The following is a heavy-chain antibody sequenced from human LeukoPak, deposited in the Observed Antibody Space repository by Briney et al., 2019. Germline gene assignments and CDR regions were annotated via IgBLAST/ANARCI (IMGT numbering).Heavy chain of an antibody. CDR3: ARLSSPGPSSGPDY. J-gene: IGHJ4*02. D-gene: IGHD3-22*01. CDR2: INPNSGGT. Sequence: ASVKVSCKASGYTFTGYYMHWVRQAPGQGLEWMGRINPNSGGTNYAQKFQGRVTMTRGTSISTAYMELSRLRSDDTAVYYCARLSSPGPSSGPDYWGQGTLVTVSS. CDR1: GYTFTGYY. V-gene: IGHV1-2*06.